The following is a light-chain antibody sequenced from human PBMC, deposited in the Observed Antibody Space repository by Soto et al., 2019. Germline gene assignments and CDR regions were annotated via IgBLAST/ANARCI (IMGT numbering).Light chain of an antibody. V-gene: IGLV2-11*01. CDR2: DVT. J-gene: IGLJ1*01. CDR1: SSDVGGYSY. Sequence: QSALTQPRSVSGSPGQSLTISCTGTSSDVGGYSYVSWYQQHPGKAPKLMIYDVTKRPSGVPDRFSGSKSGNTASLTISGLQAEDEGDYSCCSHAGSYTYVFGTGTKVTVL. CDR3: CSHAGSYTYV.